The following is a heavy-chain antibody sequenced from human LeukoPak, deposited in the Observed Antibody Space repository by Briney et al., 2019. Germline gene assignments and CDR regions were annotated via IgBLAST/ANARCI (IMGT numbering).Heavy chain of an antibody. CDR3: ARRESSYYGSGSYPTFFDY. CDR2: INPNSGGT. J-gene: IGHJ4*02. Sequence: ASVKVSCKASGYTFTGYYMHWVRQAPGQGLEWMGWINPNSGGTNYAQKFQGRVTMTRDTSISTAYMELSSVTAADTAVYYCARRESSYYGSGSYPTFFDYWGQGTLVTVSS. CDR1: GYTFTGYY. V-gene: IGHV1-2*02. D-gene: IGHD3-10*01.